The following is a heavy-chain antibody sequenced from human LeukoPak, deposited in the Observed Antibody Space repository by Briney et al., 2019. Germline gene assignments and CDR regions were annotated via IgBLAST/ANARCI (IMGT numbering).Heavy chain of an antibody. CDR3: ARAYCGGDCYPVDY. CDR2: ISYDGSNK. J-gene: IGHJ4*02. V-gene: IGHV3-30-3*01. D-gene: IGHD2-21*02. CDR1: GFTFSSYA. Sequence: GGSLRLSCAASGFTFSSYAMHWVRQAPGKGLEWVAVISYDGSNKYYADSVKGRFTISRDNSKNTLYLQMNSLRAEDTAVYYCARAYCGGDCYPVDYWGQGTPVTVSS.